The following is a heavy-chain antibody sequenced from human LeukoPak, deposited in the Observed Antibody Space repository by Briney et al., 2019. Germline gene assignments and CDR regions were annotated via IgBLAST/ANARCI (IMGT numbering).Heavy chain of an antibody. CDR2: ISAYNGNT. Sequence: ASVKVSCKASGGTFSSYAISWVRQAPGQGLEWMGWISAYNGNTNYAQKLQGRVTMTTDTSTSTAYMELRSLRSDDTAVYYCARDNAQIGVLFYWGQGTLVTVSS. CDR3: ARDNAQIGVLFY. D-gene: IGHD2-8*01. J-gene: IGHJ4*02. CDR1: GGTFSSYA. V-gene: IGHV1-18*01.